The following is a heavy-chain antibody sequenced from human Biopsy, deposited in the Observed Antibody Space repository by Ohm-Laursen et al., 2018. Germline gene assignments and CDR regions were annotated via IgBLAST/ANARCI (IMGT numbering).Heavy chain of an antibody. V-gene: IGHV4-39*01. CDR2: IFYRGST. Sequence: SETLSLTCTVSGGSISSSTTYYWGWIRQPPGKGLEWIGSIFYRGSTHYKPSLKSRVNISVDTSKNQFSLKLNSVTAADTAVYYCARDYDTSGYYYVSWGQGTLVTVSS. J-gene: IGHJ5*02. CDR3: ARDYDTSGYYYVS. D-gene: IGHD3-22*01. CDR1: GGSISSSTTYY.